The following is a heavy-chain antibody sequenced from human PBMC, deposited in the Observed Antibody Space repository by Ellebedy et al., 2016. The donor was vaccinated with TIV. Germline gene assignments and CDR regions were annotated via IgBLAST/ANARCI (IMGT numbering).Heavy chain of an antibody. CDR2: ISSDGSNK. CDR1: GFTFRSYG. D-gene: IGHD3-10*01. CDR3: ARGGSSGSSDY. V-gene: IGHV3-30*03. Sequence: GESLKISCAASGFTFRSYGIHWVRQAPGKGLEWVAEISSDGSNKYYADSVKGRFTISRDNSKNTLYLQMNSLRTDDMAVYYCARGGSSGSSDYWGQGTLVTVSS. J-gene: IGHJ4*02.